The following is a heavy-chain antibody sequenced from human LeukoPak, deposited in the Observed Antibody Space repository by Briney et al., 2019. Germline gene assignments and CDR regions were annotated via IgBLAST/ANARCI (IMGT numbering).Heavy chain of an antibody. J-gene: IGHJ5*02. Sequence: PGGSLRLSCAASGFTFSPVWMHWVRQGPRKGLMWVSHIIIDGSYTTYADSAKGRFTISRDNAKDTVYLQMNSLRAEDTAVYYCATDDKYAPSSWGQGTLVTVS. V-gene: IGHV3-74*01. CDR1: GFTFSPVW. CDR2: IIIDGSYT. D-gene: IGHD2-2*01. CDR3: ATDDKYAPSS.